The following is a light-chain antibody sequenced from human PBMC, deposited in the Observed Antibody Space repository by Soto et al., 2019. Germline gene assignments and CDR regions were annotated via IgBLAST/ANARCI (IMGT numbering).Light chain of an antibody. Sequence: ALTQPASVSGSPGQSITISCTGSSSDIGGKNDVSWYQQHPNKAPKLIIYDVTSRPSGVSNRFSGSKSGNTASLTISGLQAEDEADYYCNSYTNLFTVRAVFGTGTKVTLL. CDR3: NSYTNLFTVRAV. CDR1: SSDIGGKND. V-gene: IGLV2-14*01. J-gene: IGLJ1*01. CDR2: DVT.